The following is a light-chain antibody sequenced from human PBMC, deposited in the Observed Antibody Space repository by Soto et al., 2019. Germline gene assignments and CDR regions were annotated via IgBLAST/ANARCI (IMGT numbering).Light chain of an antibody. J-gene: IGKJ4*01. V-gene: IGKV3-11*02. Sequence: EIVVTQSPATLSLSPGERATLSCRTSQSVGSYLAWYQKKPGQAPRLLIYDASNRATGIPARISGSGSGRDFTLTISSLEPEDFAVYYCQQRSNWPPLTFGGGTKVEIK. CDR3: QQRSNWPPLT. CDR2: DAS. CDR1: QSVGSY.